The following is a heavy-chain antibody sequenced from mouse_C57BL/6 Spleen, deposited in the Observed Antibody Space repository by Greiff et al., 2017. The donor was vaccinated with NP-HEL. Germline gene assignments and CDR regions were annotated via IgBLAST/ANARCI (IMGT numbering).Heavy chain of an antibody. CDR2: IDPETGGT. CDR3: TRSPHYYGSSYRYFDV. D-gene: IGHD1-1*01. V-gene: IGHV1-15*01. Sequence: QVQLKQSGAELVRPGASVTLSCKASGYTFTDYEMHWVKQTPVHGLEWIGAIDPETGGTAYNQKFKGKAILTADKSSSTAYMELRSLTSEDSAVYYCTRSPHYYGSSYRYFDVWGTGTTVTVSS. J-gene: IGHJ1*03. CDR1: GYTFTDYE.